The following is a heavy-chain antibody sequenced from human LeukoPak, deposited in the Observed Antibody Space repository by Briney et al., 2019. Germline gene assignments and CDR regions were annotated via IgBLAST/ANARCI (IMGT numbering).Heavy chain of an antibody. CDR2: IYYSGGT. CDR3: ARGGYSNYVGRYYYYMDV. V-gene: IGHV4-31*03. D-gene: IGHD4-11*01. CDR1: GGSISSGGYY. Sequence: SETLSLTCTVSGGSISSGGYYWSWIRQHPGKGLEWIGYIYYSGGTYYNPSLKSRVTISVDTSKNQFSLKLSSVTAADTAVYYCARGGYSNYVGRYYYYMDVWGKGTTVTVSS. J-gene: IGHJ6*03.